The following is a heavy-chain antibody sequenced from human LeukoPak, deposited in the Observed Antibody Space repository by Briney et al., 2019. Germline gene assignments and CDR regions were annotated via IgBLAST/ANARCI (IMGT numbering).Heavy chain of an antibody. CDR1: GFTFDDYA. V-gene: IGHV3-9*01. J-gene: IGHJ6*02. D-gene: IGHD6-19*01. CDR2: ISWNSGSI. CDR3: AKDSGGGWFDYYYDMDV. Sequence: PGGSLRLSCAASGFTFDDYAMHWVRQAPGKGLEWVSGISWNSGSIGYADSVKGRFTISRDNAKNSLYLQMNSLRAEDTALYYCAKDSGGGWFDYYYDMDVWGQGTTVTVSS.